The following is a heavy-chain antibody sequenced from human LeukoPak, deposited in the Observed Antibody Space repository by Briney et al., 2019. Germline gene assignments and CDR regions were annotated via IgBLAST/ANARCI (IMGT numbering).Heavy chain of an antibody. V-gene: IGHV4-34*01. D-gene: IGHD6-13*01. Sequence: SETLSLTCAVYGGSFSGYYWSWIRQPPGKGLEWIGEINHSGSTNYNPSLKSRVTISVDTSKNQFSLKLSSVTAADTAVYYCARRSIAAAFRGVWGQGTTVTISS. J-gene: IGHJ6*02. CDR1: GGSFSGYY. CDR3: ARRSIAAAFRGV. CDR2: INHSGST.